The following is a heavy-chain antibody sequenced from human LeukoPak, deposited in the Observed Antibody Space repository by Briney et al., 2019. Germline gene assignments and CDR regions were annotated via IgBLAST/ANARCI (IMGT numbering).Heavy chain of an antibody. CDR3: AGEAPGTTIYY. D-gene: IGHD3-9*01. CDR1: GGSISSYY. J-gene: IGHJ4*02. CDR2: IYYSGST. Sequence: SETLSLTCTVSGGSISSYYWSWIRQPPGKGLEWIGYIYYSGSTNYNPSLKSRVTISVDTSKNQFSLKLSSVTAADTAVYYCAGEAPGTTIYYWGQGTLVTVSS. V-gene: IGHV4-59*12.